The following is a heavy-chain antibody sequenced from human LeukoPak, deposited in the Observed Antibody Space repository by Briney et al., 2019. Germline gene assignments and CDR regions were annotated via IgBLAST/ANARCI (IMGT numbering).Heavy chain of an antibody. CDR1: GFTFSSYS. CDR2: ISSSSSYI. J-gene: IGHJ4*02. CDR3: AKGLAVSSSWYYFDY. D-gene: IGHD6-13*01. V-gene: IGHV3-21*04. Sequence: GGSLRLSCAASGFTFSSYSMNWVRQAPGKGLEWVSSISSSSSYIYYADSVKGRFTISRDNAKNSLYLQMNSLRAEDTALYYCAKGLAVSSSWYYFDYWGQGTLVTVSS.